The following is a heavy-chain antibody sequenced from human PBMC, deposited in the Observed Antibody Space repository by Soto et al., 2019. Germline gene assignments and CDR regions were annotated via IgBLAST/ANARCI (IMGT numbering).Heavy chain of an antibody. Sequence: LGESLKISCKGSGYSFTSYWIGWVRQMPGKGLEWMGIIYPGDSDTRYSPSFQGQVTISADKSISTAYLQWSSLKASDTAMYYCARGGRQPFSADYYYGMDVWGQGTTVTVSS. CDR3: ARGGRQPFSADYYYGMDV. CDR2: IYPGDSDT. D-gene: IGHD3-16*01. CDR1: GYSFTSYW. V-gene: IGHV5-51*01. J-gene: IGHJ6*02.